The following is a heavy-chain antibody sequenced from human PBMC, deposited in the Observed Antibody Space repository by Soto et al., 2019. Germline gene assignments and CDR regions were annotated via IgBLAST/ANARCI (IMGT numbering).Heavy chain of an antibody. CDR2: MKPNSGNT. V-gene: IGHV1-8*01. J-gene: IGHJ6*02. Sequence: ASVKVSCKASGYTFTSYDINWVRQATGQGLEWMGWMKPNSGNTGYAQKFQGRVTMTRNTSISTAYMELSSLRSEDTAVYYCARSRAKYSSGWLGGDYYYGMDVWGQGTTVTVSS. CDR3: ARSRAKYSSGWLGGDYYYGMDV. CDR1: GYTFTSYD. D-gene: IGHD6-19*01.